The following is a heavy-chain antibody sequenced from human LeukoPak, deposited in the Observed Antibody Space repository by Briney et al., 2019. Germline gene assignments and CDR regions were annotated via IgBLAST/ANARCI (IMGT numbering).Heavy chain of an antibody. V-gene: IGHV3-30-3*01. Sequence: GWALRLSCAACGCTFSSYAMHGVRQAPGRGLEGVAGISYDGSTKYYAASVKGRLTISRDNSKNTLYLQMNSLRAEETAVYYCARASLWYSSSSPGDYWGQGTLVTVS. CDR3: ARASLWYSSSSPGDY. CDR2: ISYDGSTK. D-gene: IGHD6-6*01. CDR1: GCTFSSYA. J-gene: IGHJ4*02.